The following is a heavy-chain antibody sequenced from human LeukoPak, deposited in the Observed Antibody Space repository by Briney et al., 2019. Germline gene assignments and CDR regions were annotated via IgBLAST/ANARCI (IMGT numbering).Heavy chain of an antibody. CDR3: ATPGVGDRRYFDWLPAALYY. J-gene: IGHJ4*02. Sequence: PGGSLRLSCAASGFTFSSYAMSWVRQAPGKGLEWVSAISGSGGSTYYADSVRGRFTISRDNSKNTLYLQMNSLRAEDTAVYYCATPGVGDRRYFDWLPAALYYWGQGTLVTVSS. V-gene: IGHV3-23*01. CDR2: ISGSGGST. D-gene: IGHD3-9*01. CDR1: GFTFSSYA.